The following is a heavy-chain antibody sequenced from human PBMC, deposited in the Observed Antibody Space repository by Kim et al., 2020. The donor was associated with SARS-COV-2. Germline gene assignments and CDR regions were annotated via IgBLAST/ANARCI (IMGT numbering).Heavy chain of an antibody. CDR3: ARGLGSGWYSGRFGDY. CDR2: ISYDGSNK. D-gene: IGHD6-19*01. CDR1: GFTFSSYA. Sequence: GGSLRLSCAASGFTFSSYAMHWVRQAPGKGLEWVAVISYDGSNKYYADSVKGRFTISRDNSKNTLYLQMNSLRAEDTAVYYCARGLGSGWYSGRFGDYWGQGTLVTVSS. V-gene: IGHV3-30*04. J-gene: IGHJ4*02.